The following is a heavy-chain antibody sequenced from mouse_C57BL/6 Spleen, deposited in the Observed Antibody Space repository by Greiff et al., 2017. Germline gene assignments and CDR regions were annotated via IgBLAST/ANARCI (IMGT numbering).Heavy chain of an antibody. CDR3: YSSGYVKAY. Sequence: EVQLLQSGAELVRPGASVKLSCTASGFNIKDDYMHWVKQRPEQGLEWIGWIDPENGDTEYASKFQGKATITADTSSNTAYLQLSSLTSEDTAVYYCYSSGYVKAYWGQGTLVTVSA. V-gene: IGHV14-4*01. CDR1: GFNIKDDY. CDR2: IDPENGDT. D-gene: IGHD3-2*02. J-gene: IGHJ3*01.